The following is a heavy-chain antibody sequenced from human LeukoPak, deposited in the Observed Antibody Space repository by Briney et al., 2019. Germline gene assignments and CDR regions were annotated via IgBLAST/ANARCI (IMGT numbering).Heavy chain of an antibody. CDR2: INWNGGST. CDR3: ARAGGGGDYYYGMDV. CDR1: GFTFDDYG. D-gene: IGHD2-15*01. V-gene: IGHV3-20*01. J-gene: IGHJ6*02. Sequence: PGGSLRLPCAASGFTFDDYGMSWVRQAPGKGLEWVSGINWNGGSTGYADSVKGRFTISRDNAKNSLYLQMNSLRAEDTALYHCARAGGGGDYYYGMDVWGQGTTVTVSS.